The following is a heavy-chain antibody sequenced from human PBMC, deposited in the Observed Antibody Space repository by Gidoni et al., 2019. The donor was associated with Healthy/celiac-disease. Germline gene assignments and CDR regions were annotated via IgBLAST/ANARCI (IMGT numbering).Heavy chain of an antibody. J-gene: IGHJ4*02. CDR2: ISGSGGST. CDR3: AQKLRGGADY. Sequence: EVQLLESGGGLVQPGGSLRLSFAASGFTFSSYARGWVRQAPGKGLEWVSAISGSGGSTYYADSVKGRFTISRDNSKNTLYLQMNSLRAEDTAVYYCAQKLRGGADYWGQGTLVTVSS. CDR1: GFTFSSYA. V-gene: IGHV3-23*01. D-gene: IGHD2-15*01.